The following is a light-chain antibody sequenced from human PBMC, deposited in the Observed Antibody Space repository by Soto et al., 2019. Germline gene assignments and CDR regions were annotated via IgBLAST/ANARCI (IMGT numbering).Light chain of an antibody. V-gene: IGKV3-11*01. CDR1: QSVSSY. CDR2: DAS. CDR3: QQRSNWLWT. J-gene: IGKJ1*01. Sequence: IVLTQSPATLSLSPGERATLSCRASQSVSSYVAWYQQKPGQAPRLLIYDASNSAPGIPARFSGSGSGTDFTLTISSLEPEDFAVYYCQQRSNWLWTFGQGTKVDI.